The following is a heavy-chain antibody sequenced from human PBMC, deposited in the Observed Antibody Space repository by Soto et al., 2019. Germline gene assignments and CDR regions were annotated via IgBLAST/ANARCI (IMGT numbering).Heavy chain of an antibody. J-gene: IGHJ3*02. D-gene: IGHD1-26*01. CDR3: AREYPPRLWELLPGGDAFDI. Sequence: PGGSLRLSCAASGFTFSSYWMSWVRQAPGKGLEWVANIKQDGSEKYYVDSVKGRFTISRDNAKNSLYLQMNSLRAEDTAVYYCAREYPPRLWELLPGGDAFDIWGQGTMVTVSS. V-gene: IGHV3-7*05. CDR2: IKQDGSEK. CDR1: GFTFSSYW.